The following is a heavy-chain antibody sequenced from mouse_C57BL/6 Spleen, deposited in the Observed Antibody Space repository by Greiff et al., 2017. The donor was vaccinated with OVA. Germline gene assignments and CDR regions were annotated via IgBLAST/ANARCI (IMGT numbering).Heavy chain of an antibody. CDR3: ARRGYHYAMDY. D-gene: IGHD3-2*02. CDR1: GYTFTDYY. J-gene: IGHJ4*01. Sequence: EVQLQQSGPVLVKPGASVKMSCKASGYTFTDYYMNWVKQSHGKSLEWIGVINPYNGGTSYNQKFKGKATLTVDKSSSTAYMELNSLTSEDSAVDYCARRGYHYAMDYWGQGTSVTVSS. CDR2: INPYNGGT. V-gene: IGHV1-19*01.